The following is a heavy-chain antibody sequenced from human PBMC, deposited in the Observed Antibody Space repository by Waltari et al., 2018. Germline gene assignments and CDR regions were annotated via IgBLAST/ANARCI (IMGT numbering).Heavy chain of an antibody. Sequence: QVQLVQSGAEVKKPGASVKVSCKASGYTFTGYDMHWVRQAPGQGLEWMGWINPNSGGTNYAQKFQGRVTMTRDTSISTAYMELSRLRSDDTAVYYCARVAFRIVVKGAFDIWGQGTMVTVSS. CDR1: GYTFTGYD. CDR3: ARVAFRIVVKGAFDI. D-gene: IGHD3-22*01. CDR2: INPNSGGT. V-gene: IGHV1-2*02. J-gene: IGHJ3*02.